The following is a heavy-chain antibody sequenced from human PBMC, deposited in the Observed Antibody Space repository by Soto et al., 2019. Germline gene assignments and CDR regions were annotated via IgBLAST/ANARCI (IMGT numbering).Heavy chain of an antibody. CDR3: AKELERPPFYSMDV. D-gene: IGHD1-1*01. CDR1: GFTFSRYW. Sequence: EVQLVESGGDLVQPGGSLILSCAASGFTFSRYWMSWARQAPGKGPEWVANIKYDSGEKYYADSVKGRFIISRDNTKNSLYLQMNSLRAEDTAVYYCAKELERPPFYSMDVWGQGTTVTVSS. V-gene: IGHV3-7*03. CDR2: IKYDSGEK. J-gene: IGHJ6*02.